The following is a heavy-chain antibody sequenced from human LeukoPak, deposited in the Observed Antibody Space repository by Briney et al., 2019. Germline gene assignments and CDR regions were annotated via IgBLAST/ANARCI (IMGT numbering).Heavy chain of an antibody. CDR2: IYHSGST. CDR3: ARSADQRFGENWFDP. CDR1: GYSIGSGYY. V-gene: IGHV4-38-2*01. D-gene: IGHD3-3*01. J-gene: IGHJ5*02. Sequence: SETLSLTCAVSGYSIGSGYYWGWIRQPPGKGLEWIGSIYHSGSTYYNPSLKSRVTISVDTSKNQFSLKLSSVTAADTAVYYCARSADQRFGENWFDPWGQGTLVTVSS.